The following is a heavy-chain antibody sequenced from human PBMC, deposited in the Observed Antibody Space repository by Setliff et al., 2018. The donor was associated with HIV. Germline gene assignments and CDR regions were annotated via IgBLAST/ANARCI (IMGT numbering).Heavy chain of an antibody. Sequence: LSLTCTVSGGSISGYYWSWIRQPPGKGLEWIGTIFYTGNTNYNPSLKSRVTLSGGMSENQLFLRLTSVTAADAAVYYCVRGFCSSTTCYEDYYYMDVWGKGSTVTVSS. V-gene: IGHV4-59*01. J-gene: IGHJ6*03. CDR2: IFYTGNT. CDR1: GGSISGYY. CDR3: VRGFCSSTTCYEDYYYMDV. D-gene: IGHD2-2*01.